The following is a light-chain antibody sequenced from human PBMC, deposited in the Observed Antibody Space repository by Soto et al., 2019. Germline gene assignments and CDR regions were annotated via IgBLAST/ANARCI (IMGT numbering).Light chain of an antibody. V-gene: IGKV3-15*01. CDR3: QQYSSWPPYT. CDR2: GAS. Sequence: EIVMTQSPATLSVSPGERATLSCRASQSISSNLAWYQQKPGQAPRLLIYGASTRATEIPDRFSGSGSGTEFPLTISSLRSEDFAIYYCQQYSSWPPYTFGQGTKLEIK. J-gene: IGKJ2*01. CDR1: QSISSN.